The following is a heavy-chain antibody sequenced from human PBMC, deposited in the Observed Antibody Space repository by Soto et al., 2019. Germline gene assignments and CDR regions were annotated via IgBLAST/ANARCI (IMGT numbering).Heavy chain of an antibody. J-gene: IGHJ6*02. CDR3: TRSTVAGVYNNYGMAV. D-gene: IGHD6-19*01. Sequence: QVQLQESGPGQVKPSETLSLTCTVSGGSINNYYWSWIRQPPGKGLEWIGYIYSRGNTDYNPSLKSRVTIALDTSKNQVSLKLTSVSAADTAVYYCTRSTVAGVYNNYGMAVWGQGTTVTVSS. CDR1: GGSINNYY. V-gene: IGHV4-59*01. CDR2: IYSRGNT.